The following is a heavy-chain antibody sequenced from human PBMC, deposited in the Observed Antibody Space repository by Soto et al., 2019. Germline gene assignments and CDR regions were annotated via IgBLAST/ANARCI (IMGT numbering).Heavy chain of an antibody. J-gene: IGHJ5*01. CDR1: GGPITSTTYY. Sequence: PSETLSLTCTVSGGPITSTTYYWFWIRQTPGKGLEWIGSIYYSGTTYYSPSLKSRVTISVDTSNHKFSLNLSSVTAADTAVYYWARRWDTKGSKWCHSWGQGDAVTGS. CDR2: IYYSGTT. V-gene: IGHV4-39*01. CDR3: ARRWDTKGSKWCHS. D-gene: IGHD5-18*01.